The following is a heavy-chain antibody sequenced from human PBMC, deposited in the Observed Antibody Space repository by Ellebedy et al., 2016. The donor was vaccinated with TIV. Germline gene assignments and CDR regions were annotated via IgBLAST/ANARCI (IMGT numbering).Heavy chain of an antibody. V-gene: IGHV3-23*01. D-gene: IGHD5-12*01. CDR1: GFTFSSYA. CDR2: ISGSGGST. CDR3: AKEGLGYSGYDSDY. Sequence: GESLKISCAASGFTFSSYAMSWVRQAPGKGLEWVSAISGSGGSTYYADSVKGRFTISRDNSKNTLYLQMNSLRAEDTAVYYCAKEGLGYSGYDSDYWGQGTLVTVSS. J-gene: IGHJ4*02.